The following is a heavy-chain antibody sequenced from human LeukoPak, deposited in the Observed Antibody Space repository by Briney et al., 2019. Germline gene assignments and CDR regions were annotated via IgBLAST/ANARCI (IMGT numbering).Heavy chain of an antibody. D-gene: IGHD2-8*01. Sequence: TGGSLRLSCAASGFTVGNNYMNWVRQAPGKGLERVSLIFSHGETSYADSVKGRFTISRDNSKNTLYLQMNGLRVEDTAVYYCARDPPADSINTYAWGQGTLVTVSS. J-gene: IGHJ4*02. V-gene: IGHV3-66*01. CDR3: ARDPPADSINTYA. CDR2: IFSHGET. CDR1: GFTVGNNY.